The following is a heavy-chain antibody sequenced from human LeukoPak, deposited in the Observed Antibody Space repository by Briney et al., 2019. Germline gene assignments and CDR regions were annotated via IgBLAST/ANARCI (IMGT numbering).Heavy chain of an antibody. Sequence: GGSLRLSCVASGFTFSSYTVHWVRQAPGKGLEWVALISYDESNKYYADSVKGRFTISRDNSKNTLYLQMNSLRAEDTAVYYCYYDGYWGQGTLGTVSS. D-gene: IGHD3-22*01. J-gene: IGHJ4*02. CDR3: YYDGY. CDR1: GFTFSSYT. V-gene: IGHV3-30*04. CDR2: ISYDESNK.